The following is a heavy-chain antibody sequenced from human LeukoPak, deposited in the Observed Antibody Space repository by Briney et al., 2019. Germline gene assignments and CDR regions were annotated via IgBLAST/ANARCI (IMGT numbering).Heavy chain of an antibody. CDR2: INHSGST. Sequence: AETLSLTCAVYVGSFSGYYWSWIRQPPGKGLEWIGEINHSGSTNYNPSLKSRVTISVDTSKNQFSLKLSSVTAADTAVYYCARGGLAAAGNNWFDPWGQGTLVTVSS. CDR1: VGSFSGYY. V-gene: IGHV4-34*01. D-gene: IGHD6-13*01. J-gene: IGHJ5*02. CDR3: ARGGLAAAGNNWFDP.